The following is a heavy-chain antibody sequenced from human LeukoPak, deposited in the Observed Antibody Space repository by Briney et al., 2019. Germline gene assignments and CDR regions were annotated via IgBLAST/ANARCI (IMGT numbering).Heavy chain of an antibody. D-gene: IGHD4-17*01. CDR2: IYSGGST. CDR1: GFTVSSNY. J-gene: IGHJ4*02. CDR3: ARVRDGDYYDY. Sequence: QPGGSLRLSCAASGFTVSSNYMSWVRQAPGKGLEWVSVIYSGGSTYYADSVKGRFTISRDNSKNTLYLQMNSLRADDTAVYYCARVRDGDYYDYWGQGTQVTASS. V-gene: IGHV3-66*01.